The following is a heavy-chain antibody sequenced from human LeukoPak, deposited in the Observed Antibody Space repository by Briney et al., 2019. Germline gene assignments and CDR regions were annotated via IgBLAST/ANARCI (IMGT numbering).Heavy chain of an antibody. J-gene: IGHJ4*02. CDR1: GFTFSSYA. D-gene: IGHD6-19*01. Sequence: QPGGALVLSCAASGFTFSSYAMSWVRQAPGKGLEWVSAIRGSGGSTYYADSGKGRFTISRDNSKTTLYLQMNSLRAEDTAVYYCANIDFVSSGFYFDYWGQGTLVTVSA. CDR2: IRGSGGST. CDR3: ANIDFVSSGFYFDY. V-gene: IGHV3-23*01.